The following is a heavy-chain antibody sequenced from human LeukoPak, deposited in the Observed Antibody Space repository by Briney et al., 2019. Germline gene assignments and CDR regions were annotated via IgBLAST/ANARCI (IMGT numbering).Heavy chain of an antibody. CDR2: ISAYNGNT. J-gene: IGHJ6*03. Sequence: GASVKVSCKASGYTFTSYGISWVRQAPGQGLEWMGWISAYNGNTNYAQKLQGTVTMTTDTSTSTAYMELRSLRSDDTAVYYCARSRRTRFVVAEYYYYMDVWGKGTTVTVSS. V-gene: IGHV1-18*01. CDR3: ARSRRTRFVVAEYYYYMDV. D-gene: IGHD5-12*01. CDR1: GYTFTSYG.